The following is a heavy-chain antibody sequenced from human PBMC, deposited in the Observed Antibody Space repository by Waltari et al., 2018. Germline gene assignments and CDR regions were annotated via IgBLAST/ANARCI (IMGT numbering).Heavy chain of an antibody. CDR3: AHSGARARGDYFQH. D-gene: IGHD6-6*01. J-gene: IGHJ4*02. CDR1: GFSLSTTGVG. CDR2: IYGDDDK. V-gene: IGHV2-5*02. Sequence: QITLKESGPTLVKPTQTLTLTCTFSGFSLSTTGVGVGWIRQPPGKALEWLALIYGDDDKRYSPSLKSRLTITKDTSKNQVVLTRTNMDPVDTATYYCAHSGARARGDYFQHWGQGTLVTVSS.